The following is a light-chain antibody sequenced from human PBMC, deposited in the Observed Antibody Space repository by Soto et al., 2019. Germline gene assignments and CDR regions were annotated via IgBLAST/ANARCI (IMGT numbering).Light chain of an antibody. V-gene: IGKV3-11*01. Sequence: EIVLTQSPATLSSSPGERATLSCRPSQSIHTYLAWYQQKPGQAPRLLIYDASDRATGIPARFSGSGSGTAFTLTISGLEPEDFALYYSQQRYNWPLTFGGGTKVDIK. CDR3: QQRYNWPLT. CDR2: DAS. J-gene: IGKJ4*01. CDR1: QSIHTY.